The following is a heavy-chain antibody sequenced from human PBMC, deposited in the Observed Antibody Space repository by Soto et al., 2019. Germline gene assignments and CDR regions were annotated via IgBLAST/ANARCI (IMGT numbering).Heavy chain of an antibody. D-gene: IGHD5-12*01. CDR2: ISSSGSTI. V-gene: IGHV3-48*03. Sequence: GGSLRLSCAASGFTFISYEMNWVRQAPGKGLEWVSYISSSGSTIYYADSVKGRFTISRDNAKNSLYLQMNSLRAEDTAVYYCARAREEMATIPFDYWGQGTLVTVSS. J-gene: IGHJ4*02. CDR3: ARAREEMATIPFDY. CDR1: GFTFISYE.